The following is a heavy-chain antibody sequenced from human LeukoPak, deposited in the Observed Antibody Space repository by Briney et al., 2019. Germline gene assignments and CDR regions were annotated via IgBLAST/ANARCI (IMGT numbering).Heavy chain of an antibody. CDR1: GFTFSSYG. J-gene: IGHJ4*02. Sequence: GGSLRLSCAASGFTFSSYGMNWVRQAPGKGLEWVASISRDSSNIYSADSVKGRFTISRDNAKNSLYLQMSSLRVEDTAVYYCARGGRGSYYLGDSWGQGTLVTVSS. D-gene: IGHD1-26*01. CDR3: ARGGRGSYYLGDS. CDR2: ISRDSSNI. V-gene: IGHV3-21*01.